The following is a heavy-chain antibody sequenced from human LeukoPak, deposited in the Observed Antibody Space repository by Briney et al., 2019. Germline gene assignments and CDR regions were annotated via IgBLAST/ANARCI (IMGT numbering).Heavy chain of an antibody. CDR2: ISAYNGNT. D-gene: IGHD2-15*01. V-gene: IGHV1-18*01. Sequence: ASVKVSCKASGYTFTSYGISWVRQAPGQGLEWMGWISAYNGNTNYAQKLQGRVTMTTDTSTSTAYMELRSLRSDDTAVYYCARDRPVAVYCSGGSCYSDYDDAFDIWGQGTMVTVSS. CDR3: ARDRPVAVYCSGGSCYSDYDDAFDI. CDR1: GYTFTSYG. J-gene: IGHJ3*02.